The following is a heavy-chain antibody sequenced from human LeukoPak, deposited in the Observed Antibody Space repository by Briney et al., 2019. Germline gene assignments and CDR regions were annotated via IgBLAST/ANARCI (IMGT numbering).Heavy chain of an antibody. J-gene: IGHJ6*02. CDR1: GFTFSSYG. Sequence: GGSLRLSCAASGFTFSSYGMHWVRQAPGKGLEWVAVISYDGSNKYYADSVKGRFTISRDNAKNSLYLQMNSLRAEDTALYYWAKDKWYDFPYGMDVWGQRTTVTVS. D-gene: IGHD3-3*01. V-gene: IGHV3-30*18. CDR2: ISYDGSNK. CDR3: AKDKWYDFPYGMDV.